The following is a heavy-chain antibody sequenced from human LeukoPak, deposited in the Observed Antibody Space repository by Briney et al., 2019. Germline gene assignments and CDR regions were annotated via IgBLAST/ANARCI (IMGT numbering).Heavy chain of an antibody. Sequence: PGGSLRLSCAASGFTVSSNYMSWVRQAPGKGLEWVAVISYDGSNKYYADSVKGRFTISRDNSKNTLYLQMNSLRAEDTAVYYCAKDLGGWIQLWIGAFDIWGQGTMVTVSS. J-gene: IGHJ3*02. CDR3: AKDLGGWIQLWIGAFDI. V-gene: IGHV3-30*18. CDR1: GFTVSSNY. D-gene: IGHD5-18*01. CDR2: ISYDGSNK.